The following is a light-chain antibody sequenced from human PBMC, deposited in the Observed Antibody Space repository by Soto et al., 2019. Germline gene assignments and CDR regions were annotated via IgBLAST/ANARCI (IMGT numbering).Light chain of an antibody. CDR2: SDN. Sequence: QSVLTQPPSASGTPGQSVTISCSGSRSNIGENTVNWYRQFPGTAPKVLIYSDNQRPSAVPDRFSGSKSGASASLAIYGLQSEDDADYYCASWDDSLNVWVFGGGTKLTVL. CDR3: ASWDDSLNVWV. CDR1: RSNIGENT. V-gene: IGLV1-44*01. J-gene: IGLJ3*02.